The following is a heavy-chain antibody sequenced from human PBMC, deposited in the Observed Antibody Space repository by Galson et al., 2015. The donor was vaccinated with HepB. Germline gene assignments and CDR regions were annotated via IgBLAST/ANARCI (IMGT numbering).Heavy chain of an antibody. D-gene: IGHD3-10*01. CDR3: ARSGGFGGLWSWFDS. CDR1: GYTFTNYP. Sequence: SVKVSCKASGYTFTNYPMIWVRQAPGQGLEWMGWVNTNTGNPTYAQGFTGRFVFSLDTSVSTAYLQITSLRAEDTAVYYCARSGGFGGLWSWFDSWGQGTLVTVSS. V-gene: IGHV7-4-1*02. J-gene: IGHJ5*01. CDR2: VNTNTGNP.